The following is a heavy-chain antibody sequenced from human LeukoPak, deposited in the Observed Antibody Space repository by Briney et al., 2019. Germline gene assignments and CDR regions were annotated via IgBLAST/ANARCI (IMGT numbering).Heavy chain of an antibody. V-gene: IGHV4-59*01. Sequence: SETLSLTCTVSGGSLSSYYWSWIRQPPGKGLEWIGYIYYSGSTNYNPSLKSRVTISVDTSKNQFSLKLSSVTAADTAVYYCAREGIDGYHKRKAFDIWGQGTMVTVSS. CDR3: AREGIDGYHKRKAFDI. CDR1: GGSLSSYY. D-gene: IGHD5-24*01. CDR2: IYYSGST. J-gene: IGHJ3*02.